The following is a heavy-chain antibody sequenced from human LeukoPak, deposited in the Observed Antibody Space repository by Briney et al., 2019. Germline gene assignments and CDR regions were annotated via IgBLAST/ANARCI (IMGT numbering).Heavy chain of an antibody. Sequence: GGSLRLSCAASGFTFSNALMSWARQAPGKGLEWVGRIKSKTDGGTTDYAAPVKGRFTISRDDSKNTLYLQMNSLKTEDTAVYYCTVYSMVRGVILSFYFDYWGQGTLVTVSS. J-gene: IGHJ4*02. CDR1: GFTFSNAL. V-gene: IGHV3-15*01. D-gene: IGHD3-10*01. CDR2: IKSKTDGGTT. CDR3: TVYSMVRGVILSFYFDY.